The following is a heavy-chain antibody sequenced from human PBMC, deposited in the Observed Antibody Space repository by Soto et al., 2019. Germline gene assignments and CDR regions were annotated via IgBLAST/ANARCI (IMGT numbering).Heavy chain of an antibody. CDR2: ISAYNGNT. Sequence: GASVKVSCKASGYTFTSYGIRWVRQAPGQGLEWMGWISAYNGNTNYAQKLQGRVAMTTDTSTSTAYMELRSLRSDDTAVYYCAWDSSEVGLYYSYYGMDVRGQGTTVPVSS. CDR3: AWDSSEVGLYYSYYGMDV. V-gene: IGHV1-18*01. CDR1: GYTFTSYG. J-gene: IGHJ6*02. D-gene: IGHD6-19*01.